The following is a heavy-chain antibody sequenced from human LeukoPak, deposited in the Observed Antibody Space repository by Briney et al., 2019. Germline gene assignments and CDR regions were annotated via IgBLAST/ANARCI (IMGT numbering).Heavy chain of an antibody. V-gene: IGHV3-48*03. CDR3: ARAGLATPHFDY. CDR1: GFTFSSYE. Sequence: QSGGSLRLSCAASGFTFSSYEMNWVRQAPGKGLEWVSYISSSGSTIYYADSVKGRFTISRDNAKNSLYLQMNSLRAEDTAVYYCARAGLATPHFDYWGQGTLVTVSS. D-gene: IGHD5-12*01. CDR2: ISSSGSTI. J-gene: IGHJ4*02.